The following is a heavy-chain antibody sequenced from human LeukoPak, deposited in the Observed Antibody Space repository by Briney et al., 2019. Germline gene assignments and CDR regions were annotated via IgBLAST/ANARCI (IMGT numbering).Heavy chain of an antibody. CDR3: ARGEYYYDSSGYPSDY. V-gene: IGHV3-30*02. Sequence: PGGSLRLSCAASGFTFSSYGMHWVRQAPGKGLEWVAFIRYDGSNKYYADSVKGRFTISRDNSKNTLYLQMNSLRAEDTAVYYCARGEYYYDSSGYPSDYWGQGTLVTVSS. D-gene: IGHD3-22*01. J-gene: IGHJ4*02. CDR2: IRYDGSNK. CDR1: GFTFSSYG.